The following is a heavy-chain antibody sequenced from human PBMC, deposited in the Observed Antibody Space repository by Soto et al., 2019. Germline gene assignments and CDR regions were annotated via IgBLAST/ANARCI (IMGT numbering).Heavy chain of an antibody. CDR1: GFTFNNFA. D-gene: IGHD6-19*01. J-gene: IGHJ5*02. CDR3: SSCTVDTIFSSGWCNWFCP. CDR2: VSGGGGDT. V-gene: IGHV3-23*01. Sequence: EVQLLESGGGLVQPGGSLRLSCAASGFTFNNFAMSWVRQSPGKGLEWVSAVSGGGGDTYYADSVKGRFTISRDNYKNTLELQMNSLRAAGTTIYFCSSCTVDTIFSSGWCNWFCPWGQGALVTVST.